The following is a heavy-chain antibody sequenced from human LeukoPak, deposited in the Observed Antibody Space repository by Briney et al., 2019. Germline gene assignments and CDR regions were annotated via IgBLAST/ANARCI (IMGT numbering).Heavy chain of an antibody. CDR1: GFTFSSYG. CDR3: AKDPIFSGSYGVFDY. J-gene: IGHJ4*02. D-gene: IGHD1-26*01. V-gene: IGHV3-33*06. Sequence: GGSLRLSCAASGFTFSSYGMHWVRQAPGKGLEWVAVIWYDGSNKYYADSAEGRFTISRDNSKNTLYLQMNSLRAGDTAVYYCAKDPIFSGSYGVFDYWGLGTLVTVSS. CDR2: IWYDGSNK.